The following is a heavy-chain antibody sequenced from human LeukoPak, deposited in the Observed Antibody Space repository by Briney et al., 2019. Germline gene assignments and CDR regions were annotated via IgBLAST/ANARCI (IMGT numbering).Heavy chain of an antibody. V-gene: IGHV4-34*01. CDR2: INYGGDT. J-gene: IGHJ6*03. Sequence: SETLCLTCGVDGGSFSGYDWTWVRQPPGKGLEWIGQINYGGDTNYNPSLKSRVTISVDTSKNQFSLKVTSVTAADTAVYYCARGLGWKVTPMGLFYMDVWGEGATVTVSS. CDR3: ARGLGWKVTPMGLFYMDV. CDR1: GGSFSGYD. D-gene: IGHD1-1*01.